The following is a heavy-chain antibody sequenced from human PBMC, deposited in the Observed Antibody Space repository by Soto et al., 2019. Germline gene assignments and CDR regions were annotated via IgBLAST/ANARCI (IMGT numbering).Heavy chain of an antibody. J-gene: IGHJ4*02. D-gene: IGHD3-22*01. CDR2: INPSGGST. V-gene: IGHV1-46*01. Sequence: GASVKVSCKASGYTFTSYYMHWVRQAPGQGLEWMGIINPSGGSTSYAQKFQGRVTMTRDTSTSTVYMELSSLRSEDTAVYYCARSRVTYYYDSSGYFDYWGQGTLVTVS. CDR1: GYTFTSYY. CDR3: ARSRVTYYYDSSGYFDY.